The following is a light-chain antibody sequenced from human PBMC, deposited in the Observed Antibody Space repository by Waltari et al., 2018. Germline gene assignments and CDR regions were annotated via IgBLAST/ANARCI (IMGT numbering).Light chain of an antibody. CDR2: RNN. CDR1: SSNIGSNY. J-gene: IGLJ2*01. V-gene: IGLV1-47*01. CDR3: AAWDDSLSGPRVV. Sequence: QSVLTQPPSASGTPGQRVTISCSGSSSNIGSNYVYWYQQLPGTAPKLLIDRNNQRPSGVPDRFSGSKSGTSASLAISGLRSEDEADYYCAAWDDSLSGPRVVFGGGTKLTVL.